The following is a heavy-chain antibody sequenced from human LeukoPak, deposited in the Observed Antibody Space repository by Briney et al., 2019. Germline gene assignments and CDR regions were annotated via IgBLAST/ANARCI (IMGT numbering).Heavy chain of an antibody. CDR1: GFTFSSYG. J-gene: IGHJ4*02. CDR3: AKDREAVAAAGIDY. D-gene: IGHD6-13*01. CDR2: ISYDGSNK. Sequence: GGSLRLSCAASGFTFSSYGMHWVRQAPGKGPEWVAVISYDGSNKYYADSVKGRFTISRDNSKNTLYLQMNSLRAEDTAVYYCAKDREAVAAAGIDYWGQGTLVTVSS. V-gene: IGHV3-30*18.